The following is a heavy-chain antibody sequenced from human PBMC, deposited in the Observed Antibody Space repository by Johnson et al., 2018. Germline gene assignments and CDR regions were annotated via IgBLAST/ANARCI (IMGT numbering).Heavy chain of an antibody. CDR2: IWSDGRTK. J-gene: IGHJ3*02. CDR1: GFTFSRYG. CDR3: ATVAGAAAFDI. D-gene: IGHD3-10*01. V-gene: IGHV3-33*01. Sequence: QVQLVQSGGGVVQPGRSLRLSCAASGFTFSRYGMHWVRQAPGKGLEWVAVIWSDGRTKDYTDSVKGRFTISRDNSTNMLYLQMNSLRAEDTAMFYCATVAGAAAFDIWGQGTMVTVSS.